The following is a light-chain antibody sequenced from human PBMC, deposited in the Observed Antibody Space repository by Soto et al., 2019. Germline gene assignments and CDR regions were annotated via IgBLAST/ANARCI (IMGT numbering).Light chain of an antibody. Sequence: EIVLTQSPATLSLSPGERATLSCGASQSVSSSYLAWYQQKPGLAPRLLIYDASSRATGIPARFSGSGSGTDFTLTISRLEPEDFPVYYCQQYGSSPVTFGQGTRLEIK. CDR3: QQYGSSPVT. V-gene: IGKV3D-20*01. J-gene: IGKJ5*01. CDR1: QSVSSSY. CDR2: DAS.